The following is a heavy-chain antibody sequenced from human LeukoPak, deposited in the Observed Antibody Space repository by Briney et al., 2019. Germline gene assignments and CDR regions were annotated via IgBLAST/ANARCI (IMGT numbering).Heavy chain of an antibody. Sequence: PSETLSLTCAVYGGSFSGYYWSWIRQPPVKGLEWIGEINHSGSTNYNPSLKSRVTISVDTSKNQFSLKLSSVTAADTAVYYCARSNYARGYGMDVWGQGTTVTVSS. CDR2: INHSGST. CDR1: GGSFSGYY. D-gene: IGHD4-11*01. CDR3: ARSNYARGYGMDV. J-gene: IGHJ6*02. V-gene: IGHV4-34*01.